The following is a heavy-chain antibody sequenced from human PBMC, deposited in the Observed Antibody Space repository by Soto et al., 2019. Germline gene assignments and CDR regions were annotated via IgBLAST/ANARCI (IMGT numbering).Heavy chain of an antibody. J-gene: IGHJ6*02. D-gene: IGHD2-15*01. CDR2: IRSKANSYAT. V-gene: IGHV3-73*01. CDR3: TRRKDGPGDYYYYYGMDV. Sequence: GGSLRLSCAASGLTFSGSAMHWVRQASGKGLEWVGRIRSKANSYATAYAASVKGRFTISRDDSKNTAYLQMNSLKTEDTAVYYCTRRKDGPGDYYYYYGMDVWGQGTTVTVSS. CDR1: GLTFSGSA.